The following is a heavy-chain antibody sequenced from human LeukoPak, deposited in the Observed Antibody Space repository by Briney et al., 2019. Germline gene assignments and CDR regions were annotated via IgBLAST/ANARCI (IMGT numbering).Heavy chain of an antibody. CDR2: ISGIVSGT. J-gene: IGHJ4*02. D-gene: IGHD3-22*01. CDR1: GFAFSNSA. V-gene: IGHV3-23*01. CDR3: AKHYYDSSGYFYCFDY. Sequence: GGSLGLSCAATGFAFSNSAMTWVRQGPGKGLEWVSGISGIVSGTYYADSVKGRFTISRDNSKNTLYLQMNSLRAEDTAVYYCAKHYYDSSGYFYCFDYWGQGTLVTVSS.